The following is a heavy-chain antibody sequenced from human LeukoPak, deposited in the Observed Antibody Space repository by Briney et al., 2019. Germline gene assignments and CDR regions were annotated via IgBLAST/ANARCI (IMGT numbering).Heavy chain of an antibody. CDR1: GYTFTGYA. J-gene: IGHJ5*02. CDR2: INAGNGNT. Sequence: ASVKVSCKASGYTFTGYAMHWVRQAPGQRLEWMGWINAGNGNTKYSQKFQGRVTITRDTSASTAYMELSSLRSEDTAVYYCARDGDVDTAMVTNWFDPWGQGTLVTVSS. CDR3: ARDGDVDTAMVTNWFDP. D-gene: IGHD5-18*01. V-gene: IGHV1-3*01.